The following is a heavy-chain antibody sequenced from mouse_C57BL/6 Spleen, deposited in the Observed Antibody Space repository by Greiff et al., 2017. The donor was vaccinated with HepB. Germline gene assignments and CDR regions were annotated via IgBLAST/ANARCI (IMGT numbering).Heavy chain of an antibody. V-gene: IGHV5-4*01. CDR3: GRVAHIYRSSGYFDV. J-gene: IGHJ1*03. D-gene: IGHD1-1*01. CDR1: GFTFSSYA. CDR2: ISDGGSYT. Sequence: EVQLLESGGGLVKPGGSLKLSCAASGFTFSSYAMSWVRQTPEKRLEWVATISDGGSYTYYPDNVKSRFTISRDNAKNNLYLQMSHLKSEDTEMYYCGRVAHIYRSSGYFDVWGTGTTVTVSS.